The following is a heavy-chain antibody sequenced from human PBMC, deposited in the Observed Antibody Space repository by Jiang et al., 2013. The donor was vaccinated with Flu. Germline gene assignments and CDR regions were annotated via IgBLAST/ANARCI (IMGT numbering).Heavy chain of an antibody. J-gene: IGHJ5*02. CDR3: ARSADYGSFDP. Sequence: GAEVKKPGESLKISCKGSGYSFTTYWIGWVRQMPGRGLEWMGIVQPGDSATRYSPSFQGQVTISADKSISTAYLQWSSLQASDTAIYYCARSADYGSFDPWGQGTLVTVSS. D-gene: IGHD4-17*01. V-gene: IGHV5-51*01. CDR1: GYSFTTYW. CDR2: VQPGDSAT.